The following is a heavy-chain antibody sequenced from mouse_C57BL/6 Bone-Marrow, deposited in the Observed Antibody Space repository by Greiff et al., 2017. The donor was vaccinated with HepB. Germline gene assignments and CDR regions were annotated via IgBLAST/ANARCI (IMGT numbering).Heavy chain of an antibody. CDR2: IYPGSGST. D-gene: IGHD2-1*01. CDR3: ARRDYGNLGDFDY. CDR1: GYTFTSYW. J-gene: IGHJ2*01. V-gene: IGHV1-55*01. Sequence: QVQQQQPGAELVKPGASVKMSCKASGYTFTSYWITWVKQRPGQGLEWIGDIYPGSGSTNYNEKFKSKATLTVDTSSSTAYMQLSSLTSEDSAVYYCARRDYGNLGDFDYWGQGTTLTVSS.